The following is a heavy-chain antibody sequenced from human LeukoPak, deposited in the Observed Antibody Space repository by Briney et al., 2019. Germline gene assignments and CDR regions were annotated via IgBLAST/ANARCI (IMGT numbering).Heavy chain of an antibody. V-gene: IGHV4-34*01. J-gene: IGHJ4*02. CDR2: INHSGST. Sequence: ASETLSLTCAVYGGSFSGYYWSWIRQPPGKGLEWIGEINHSGSTNYNPSLKSRVTISVDTSKNQFSLKLSSVTAADTAVYYCARGHYSSSWYAYWGQGTLVTVSS. CDR1: GGSFSGYY. D-gene: IGHD6-13*01. CDR3: ARGHYSSSWYAY.